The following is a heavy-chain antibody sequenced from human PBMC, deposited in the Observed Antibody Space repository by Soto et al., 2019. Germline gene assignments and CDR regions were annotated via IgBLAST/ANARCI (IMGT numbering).Heavy chain of an antibody. J-gene: IGHJ4*02. CDR1: GFTFSGYW. D-gene: IGHD2-21*02. CDR3: ARGGLAYCGGDCYAGVDY. Sequence: GGSLRLSCAASGFTFSGYWMHWVRQAPGKGLVWVSRINSDGSSTSYADSVKGRFTISRDNAKNTLYLQMNSLRAEDTAVYYCARGGLAYCGGDCYAGVDYWGQGTLVTVSS. V-gene: IGHV3-74*01. CDR2: INSDGSST.